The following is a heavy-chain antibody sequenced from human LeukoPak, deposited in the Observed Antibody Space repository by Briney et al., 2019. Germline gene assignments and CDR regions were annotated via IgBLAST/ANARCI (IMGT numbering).Heavy chain of an antibody. J-gene: IGHJ5*02. V-gene: IGHV4-39*01. D-gene: IGHD3-22*01. CDR3: ARRSTDYYDSSGWYNWFDP. CDR2: IYYSGST. Sequence: PSETLSLTCTVSGGPISSSSYYWGWIRQPPGKGLEWIGSIYYSGSTYDNPALKSRVTICVDTSQNQFSLKLSSATAADTAVYYCARRSTDYYDSSGWYNWFDPWGQGTLVTVSS. CDR1: GGPISSSSYY.